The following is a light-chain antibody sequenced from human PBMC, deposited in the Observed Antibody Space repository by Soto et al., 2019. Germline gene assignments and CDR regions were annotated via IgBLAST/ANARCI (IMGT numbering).Light chain of an antibody. Sequence: QLVLTQPPSVSGAPGQRVTISCTGSSSNIGAGYDVHWYQQLPGTAPKLLIYGNGNRPSGVPDRFSGSKSGTSASLAITGLQAEDEADYYCQSYDSSLSAVFGGGTKVTVL. J-gene: IGLJ2*01. CDR1: SSNIGAGYD. CDR3: QSYDSSLSAV. CDR2: GNG. V-gene: IGLV1-40*01.